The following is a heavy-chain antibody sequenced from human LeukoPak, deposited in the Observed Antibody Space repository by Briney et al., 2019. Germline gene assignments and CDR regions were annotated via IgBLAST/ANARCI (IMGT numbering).Heavy chain of an antibody. V-gene: IGHV5-51*01. CDR3: ARPMRGATTSDAFDI. D-gene: IGHD1-26*01. CDR2: IYPGDSDT. CDR1: GYSFTGYW. J-gene: IGHJ3*02. Sequence: GESLKISCKGSGYSFTGYWIGWVRQMPGKGLEWMGIIYPGDSDTRYSPSFQGQVTISADKSISTAYLQWSSLKASDAAMYYCARPMRGATTSDAFDIWGQGTMVTVSS.